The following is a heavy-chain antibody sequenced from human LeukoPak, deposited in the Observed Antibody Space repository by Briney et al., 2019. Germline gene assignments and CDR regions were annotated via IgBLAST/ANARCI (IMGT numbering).Heavy chain of an antibody. Sequence: GGSLRLSCAASGFTFSDYYMNWIRQPPGKGLEWVSYISSSGSTIYYADSVKGRFTISRDNAKNSLYLQMNSLRAEDTALYYCAKSRRSSWDNWFDPWGQGTLVTVSS. CDR3: AKSRRSSWDNWFDP. D-gene: IGHD6-13*01. J-gene: IGHJ5*02. CDR2: ISSSGSTI. CDR1: GFTFSDYY. V-gene: IGHV3-11*01.